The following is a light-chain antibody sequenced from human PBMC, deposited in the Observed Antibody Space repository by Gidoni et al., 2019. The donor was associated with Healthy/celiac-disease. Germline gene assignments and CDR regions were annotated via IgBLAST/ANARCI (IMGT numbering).Light chain of an antibody. J-gene: IGLJ1*01. CDR1: KLGYKY. V-gene: IGLV3-1*01. CDR2: QDS. CDR3: QAWDSSTGV. Sequence: SYELTQPPSVSVSPGQTASITCSGDKLGYKYACWYQQKPGQSPVLVISQDSKRPSGIPERFSGSNSGNTATLTISGTQAMDEADYYCQAWDSSTGVFGTGTKVTVL.